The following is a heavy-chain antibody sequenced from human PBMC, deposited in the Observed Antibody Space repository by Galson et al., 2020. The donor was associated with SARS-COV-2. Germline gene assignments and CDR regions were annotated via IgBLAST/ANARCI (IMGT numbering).Heavy chain of an antibody. D-gene: IGHD3-22*01. CDR1: GFTFGDYA. CDR2: IRSKAYGGTT. CDR3: TREGTMLVYYMDV. Sequence: GGSLRLSCTASGFTFGDYAMSWFRQAPGKGLEWVGFIRSKAYGGTTEYAASVKGRFTISRDDSKSIAYLQMNSLKTEDTAVYYCTREGTMLVYYMDVWGKGTTVTVSS. V-gene: IGHV3-49*03. J-gene: IGHJ6*03.